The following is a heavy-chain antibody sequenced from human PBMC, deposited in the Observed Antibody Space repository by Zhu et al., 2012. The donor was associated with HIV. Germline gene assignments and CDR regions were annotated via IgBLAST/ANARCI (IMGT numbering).Heavy chain of an antibody. CDR1: GGSISSGGYS. CDR2: IYSSGRP. V-gene: IGHV4-30-2*01. D-gene: IGHD4-17*01. Sequence: QVQESASSLVKPSQTLSLTCTVSGGSISSGGYSWSWIRQPPGKGLEWIGYIYSSGRPYYNPSLKSRVTVSLNRSTNQFSLKLSSVTAADTAVYYCAGYDYGDFRGDPHRMLFHIWGQGTLVPVSS. J-gene: IGHJ3*02. CDR3: AGYDYGDFRGDPHRMLFHI.